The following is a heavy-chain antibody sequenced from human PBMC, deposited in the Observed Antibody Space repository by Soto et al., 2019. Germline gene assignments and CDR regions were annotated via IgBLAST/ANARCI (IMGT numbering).Heavy chain of an antibody. CDR3: ARVGRVLLWFGESGAFDI. Sequence: SEPLSLTCTVSGGSISSGGYYWSWIRQHPGKGLEWIGYIYYSGSTYYNPSLKSRVTISVDTSKNQFSLKLSSVTAADTAVYYCARVGRVLLWFGESGAFDIWGQGTMVTV. CDR1: GGSISSGGYY. D-gene: IGHD3-10*01. V-gene: IGHV4-31*03. J-gene: IGHJ3*02. CDR2: IYYSGST.